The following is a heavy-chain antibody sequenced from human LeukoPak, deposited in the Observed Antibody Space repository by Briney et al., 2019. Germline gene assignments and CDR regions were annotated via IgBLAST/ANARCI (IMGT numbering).Heavy chain of an antibody. V-gene: IGHV3-21*01. D-gene: IGHD1-26*01. CDR3: AREVTEVRAASGWFDP. CDR2: ISSSSSYI. J-gene: IGHJ5*02. CDR1: GFTFSSHG. Sequence: PGGSLRLSCAASGFTFSSHGINWVRQAPGKGLEWVSSISSSSSYIYYADSVKGRFTISRDNAKNSLYLQMNSLRAEDTAVYYCAREVTEVRAASGWFDPWGQGTLVTVSS.